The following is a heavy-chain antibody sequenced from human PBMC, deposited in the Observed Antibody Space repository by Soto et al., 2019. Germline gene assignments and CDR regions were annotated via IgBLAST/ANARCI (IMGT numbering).Heavy chain of an antibody. J-gene: IGHJ4*02. CDR1: GYTFTSYD. V-gene: IGHV1-8*01. CDR3: ASTLYGDNVHY. D-gene: IGHD4-17*01. Sequence: QVQLVQSGAEVKKPGASVKVSCKASGYTFTSYDINWVRQATGQGLEWMGWMNPKRGNTGYAQKCQCRVTMTRNTSSSTAYMELSSLRSGDTAVYYCASTLYGDNVHYWGQGTLVTVSS. CDR2: MNPKRGNT.